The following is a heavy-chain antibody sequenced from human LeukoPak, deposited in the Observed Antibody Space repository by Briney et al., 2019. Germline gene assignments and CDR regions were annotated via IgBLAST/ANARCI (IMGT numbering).Heavy chain of an antibody. J-gene: IGHJ1*01. Sequence: ASVNVSCKASGGTFSSYAISWVRQAPGQGLEWMGGIIPIFGTANYAQKFQGRVTITADESTSTAYMELSSLRSEDTAVYYCARVALAAADQYLQNWGQSELVSVSS. CDR3: ARVALAAADQYLQN. V-gene: IGHV1-69*01. CDR2: IIPIFGTA. D-gene: IGHD6-13*01. CDR1: GGTFSSYA.